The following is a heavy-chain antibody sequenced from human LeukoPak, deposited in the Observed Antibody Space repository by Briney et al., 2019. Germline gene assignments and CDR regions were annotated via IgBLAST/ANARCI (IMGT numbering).Heavy chain of an antibody. J-gene: IGHJ4*02. CDR3: ASGGYCSSTSCQPFDY. CDR1: GGSFSGYY. Sequence: PSETLSLTCAVYGGSFSGYYWSWIRQPPGKGLEWIGEINYSGSTNYNPSLKSRVTISVDTSKNQFSLKLSSVTAADTAVYYCASGGYCSSTSCQPFDYWGQGTLVTVSS. CDR2: INYSGST. D-gene: IGHD2-2*01. V-gene: IGHV4-34*01.